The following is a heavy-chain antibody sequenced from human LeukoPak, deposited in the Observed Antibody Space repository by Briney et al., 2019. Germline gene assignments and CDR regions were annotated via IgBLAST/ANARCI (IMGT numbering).Heavy chain of an antibody. CDR1: EFTVSTNY. Sequence: PGGSLRLSCAASEFTVSTNYMSWVRQAPGKGLEWVSVIYTRDSTYYADSVKGRFTISRDNSKNTLYLQMNSLRAEDTALYFCARIFDYSFDYWGQGTLVPVSS. CDR3: ARIFDYSFDY. CDR2: IYTRDST. J-gene: IGHJ4*01. V-gene: IGHV3-53*01. D-gene: IGHD4-11*01.